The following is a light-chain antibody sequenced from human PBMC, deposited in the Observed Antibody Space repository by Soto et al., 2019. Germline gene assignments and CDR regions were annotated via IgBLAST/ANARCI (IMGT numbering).Light chain of an antibody. Sequence: EIVLTQSPVTLSLSPGDRASLSCRASQTITSSFLAWYQQKPGQAPRLLISAASSRATGIPDRFSGSGSETDFTLTISRLEPEDFAVYFCQQYGSSPPTFGQGTKV. V-gene: IGKV3-20*01. CDR2: AAS. CDR3: QQYGSSPPT. J-gene: IGKJ1*01. CDR1: QTITSSF.